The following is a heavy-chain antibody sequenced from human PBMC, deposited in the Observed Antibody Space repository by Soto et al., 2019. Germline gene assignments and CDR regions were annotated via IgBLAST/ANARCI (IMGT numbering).Heavy chain of an antibody. V-gene: IGHV1-2*02. CDR1: GYTFTGNY. CDR2: INPTSGGT. Sequence: QVKLVQSGAEVKKPGASVKVSCKASGYTFTGNYMHWVRQAPGQGLEWMALINPTSGGTNYAQKFQGRVTLTWDTSISTAYLELSRLRSDDMAIYSCARGYCSSIGCSHYFDSWGQGTLVTVSS. CDR3: ARGYCSSIGCSHYFDS. D-gene: IGHD2-2*01. J-gene: IGHJ4*02.